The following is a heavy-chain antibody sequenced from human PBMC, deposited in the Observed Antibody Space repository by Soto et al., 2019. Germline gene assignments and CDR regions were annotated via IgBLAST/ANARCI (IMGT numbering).Heavy chain of an antibody. Sequence: SETLSLTCTVSGGSISSYYWSWIRQPPGKGLEWIGYIYYSGSTNYNPSLKSRVTISVDTSKNQFSLKLSSVTAADTAVYYCARGRGRGSYYPFDYWGQGTLVTVSS. D-gene: IGHD1-26*01. CDR3: ARGRGRGSYYPFDY. CDR1: GGSISSYY. J-gene: IGHJ4*02. V-gene: IGHV4-59*01. CDR2: IYYSGST.